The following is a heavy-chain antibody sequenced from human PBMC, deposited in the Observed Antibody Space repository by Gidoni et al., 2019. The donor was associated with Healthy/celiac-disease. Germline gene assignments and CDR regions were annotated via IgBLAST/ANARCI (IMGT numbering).Heavy chain of an antibody. Sequence: YADSVKGRFTISRDNSKNTLYLQMNSLRAEDTAVYYCARDLTPDSSGYPNRYYYYYGMDVWGQGTTVTVSS. V-gene: IGHV3-66*01. CDR3: ARDLTPDSSGYPNRYYYYYGMDV. D-gene: IGHD3-22*01. J-gene: IGHJ6*02.